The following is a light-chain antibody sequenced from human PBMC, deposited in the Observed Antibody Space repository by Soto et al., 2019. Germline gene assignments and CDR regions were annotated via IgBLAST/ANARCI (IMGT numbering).Light chain of an antibody. CDR1: QNINNH. CDR3: QQYENLPT. CDR2: DAS. J-gene: IGKJ5*01. Sequence: DIQMTQSPSSLSASLLDRVTITCPWGQNINNHLNWYQQKPGRAPKLLIYDASNLEAGVPSRFRGSGSGTDFTFTISSLQPEDIPTYNCQQYENLPTFGQGRRLEIK. V-gene: IGKV1-33*01.